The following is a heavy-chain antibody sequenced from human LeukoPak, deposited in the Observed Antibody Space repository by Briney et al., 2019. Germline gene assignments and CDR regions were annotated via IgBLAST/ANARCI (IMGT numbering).Heavy chain of an antibody. J-gene: IGHJ4*02. CDR3: ARHVVALGFDY. CDR2: ITTSSSYI. Sequence: GGPLRLSYAASGFTFNSYGMHWVRQAPGKGLEWDSSITTSSSYIYYADSVKGRFTISRDNAKNSMYLQMNSLRAEDTAVYYCARHVVALGFDYWGQGTLVTVSS. D-gene: IGHD3-22*01. CDR1: GFTFNSYG. V-gene: IGHV3-21*01.